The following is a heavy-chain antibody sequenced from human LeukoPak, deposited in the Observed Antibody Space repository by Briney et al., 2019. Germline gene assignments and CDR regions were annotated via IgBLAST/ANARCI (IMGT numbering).Heavy chain of an antibody. D-gene: IGHD6-13*01. CDR2: IYYSGST. J-gene: IGHJ4*02. V-gene: IGHV4-31*02. CDR1: GFTFRSYE. CDR3: ARALRIAAAGMLFDY. Sequence: LRLSCAASGFTFRSYEMNWVRQAPGKGLEWIGYIYYSGSTYYNPSLKSRVTISVDTSKNQFSLKLSSVTAADTAVYYCARALRIAAAGMLFDYWGQGTLVTVSS.